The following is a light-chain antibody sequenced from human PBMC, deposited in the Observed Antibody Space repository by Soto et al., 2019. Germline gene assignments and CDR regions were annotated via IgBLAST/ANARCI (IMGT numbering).Light chain of an antibody. Sequence: EIVLTQSPDTLSLSPGETATLSCRASQSFSSSHLAWYQQKVGQAPRLLIYGASSRATGIPDRFSGSGSGTDFTLIINRLDPEDFAVYYCQYDGTSTGTFGQGTKVDIK. CDR3: QYDGTSTGT. V-gene: IGKV3-20*01. J-gene: IGKJ1*01. CDR2: GAS. CDR1: QSFSSSH.